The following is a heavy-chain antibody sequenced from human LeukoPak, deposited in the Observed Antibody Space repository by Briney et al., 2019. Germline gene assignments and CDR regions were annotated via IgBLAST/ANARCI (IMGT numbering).Heavy chain of an antibody. CDR3: AKGYYGSGSYGWFDY. D-gene: IGHD3-10*01. Sequence: GGSLRLSCAASGFSFSGFWMSWVRQAPGKGLEWVANIKQDGSETYSVDSVKGRFIISRDNAKNSLFLQMNSLRAEDTAVYYCAKGYYGSGSYGWFDYRGQGTLVTVSS. J-gene: IGHJ4*02. CDR1: GFSFSGFW. V-gene: IGHV3-7*03. CDR2: IKQDGSET.